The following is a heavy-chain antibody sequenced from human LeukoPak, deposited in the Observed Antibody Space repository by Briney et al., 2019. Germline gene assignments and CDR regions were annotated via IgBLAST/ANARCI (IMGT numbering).Heavy chain of an antibody. J-gene: IGHJ5*02. CDR1: GGSISSGYYY. CDR2: MYYSGTT. V-gene: IGHV4-30-4*01. Sequence: SETLSLTCTVSGGSISSGYYYWSWIRQSPGKGLEWIGYMYYSGTTYYNPSLKSRATLSIDTSKTQFSLKPSSVTAADMAVYYCARDSDTWGQGTLVTVSS. CDR3: ARDSDT.